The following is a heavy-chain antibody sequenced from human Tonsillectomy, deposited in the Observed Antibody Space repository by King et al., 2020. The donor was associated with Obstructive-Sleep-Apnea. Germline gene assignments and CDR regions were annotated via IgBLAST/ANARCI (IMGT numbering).Heavy chain of an antibody. CDR2: IGWNSGSI. CDR3: AKSSDSSSWYFIDY. Sequence: VQLVESGGGLVQPGRSLRLSCAASGFTFEDYAMHWARQAPGKGLEWVSGIGWNSGSIGYADFVKGRFTISRDNAKNSLYLQMNSLRAEDTALYYCAKSSDSSSWYFIDYWGQGTLVTVSS. D-gene: IGHD6-13*01. V-gene: IGHV3-9*01. J-gene: IGHJ4*02. CDR1: GFTFEDYA.